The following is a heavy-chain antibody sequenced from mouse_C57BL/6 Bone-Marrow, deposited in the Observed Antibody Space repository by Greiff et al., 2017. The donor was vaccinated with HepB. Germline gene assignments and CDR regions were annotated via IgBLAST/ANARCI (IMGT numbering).Heavy chain of an antibody. CDR2: ISYDGSN. Sequence: ESGPGLVKPSQSLSLTCSVTGYSITSGYYWNWIRQFPGNKLEWMGYISYDGSNNYNPSLKNRISITRDTSKNQFFLKLNSVTTEDTATYYCARRKDSSGSFAYWGQGTLVTVSA. D-gene: IGHD3-2*02. J-gene: IGHJ3*01. V-gene: IGHV3-6*01. CDR3: ARRKDSSGSFAY. CDR1: GYSITSGYY.